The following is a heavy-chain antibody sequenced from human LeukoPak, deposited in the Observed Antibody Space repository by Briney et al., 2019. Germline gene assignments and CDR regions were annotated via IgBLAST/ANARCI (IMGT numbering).Heavy chain of an antibody. CDR1: GYSISSSYY. Sequence: SETLSLTCTVSGYSISSSYYWSWIRQPPGKGLEWIGEINHSGSTNYNPSLKSRVTISVDTSKNQFSLKLSSVTAADTAVYYCARHRFAARPIDYWGQGTLVTVSS. CDR2: INHSGST. V-gene: IGHV4-38-2*02. CDR3: ARHRFAARPIDY. J-gene: IGHJ4*02. D-gene: IGHD6-13*01.